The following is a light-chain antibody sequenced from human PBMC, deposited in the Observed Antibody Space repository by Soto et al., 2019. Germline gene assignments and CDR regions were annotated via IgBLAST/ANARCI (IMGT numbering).Light chain of an antibody. CDR3: QQYGFSPPWT. V-gene: IGKV3-20*01. J-gene: IGKJ1*01. CDR1: QSVSSSF. Sequence: EIGLTQSPGTLSLSPGERATLSCRASQSVSSSFLAWYQQKPGQAPRLLIYGASTRATGIPDRFSGSGSGTDCTLTISRLEPEDFAVYYSQQYGFSPPWTFGQGTKVEIK. CDR2: GAS.